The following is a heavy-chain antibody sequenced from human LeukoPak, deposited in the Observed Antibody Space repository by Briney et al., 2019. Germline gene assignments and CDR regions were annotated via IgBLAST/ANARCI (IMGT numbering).Heavy chain of an antibody. CDR3: ARFETVAAKPFEY. J-gene: IGHJ4*02. D-gene: IGHD6-19*01. V-gene: IGHV3-21*01. CDR1: GFTFSDYS. Sequence: SGGSLRLSCAASGFTFSDYSMNWVRQAPGMGLEWVSSISSESTYILYADSVKGRFTISRDNAKNSLYLQMDSLRAEDTAVYYCARFETVAAKPFEYWGQGALVTVSP. CDR2: ISSESTYI.